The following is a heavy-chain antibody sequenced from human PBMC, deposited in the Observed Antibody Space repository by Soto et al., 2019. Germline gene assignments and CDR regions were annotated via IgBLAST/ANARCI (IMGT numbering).Heavy chain of an antibody. V-gene: IGHV3-23*01. CDR3: AKDASSIAARMWFDP. CDR2: ISGSGGST. Sequence: SCAASGFTFSSYAMSCVSQAPGKGLEWDSAISGSGGSTYYADSVKGRFTISRDNSKNTLYLQMNSLRAEDTAVYYCAKDASSIAARMWFDPWGQGTLVTVSS. J-gene: IGHJ5*02. CDR1: GFTFSSYA. D-gene: IGHD6-6*01.